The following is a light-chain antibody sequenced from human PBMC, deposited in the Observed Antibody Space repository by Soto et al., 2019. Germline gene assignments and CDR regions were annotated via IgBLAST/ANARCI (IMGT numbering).Light chain of an antibody. CDR2: AAS. V-gene: IGKV1-9*01. CDR3: QHLDSYST. J-gene: IGKJ5*01. Sequence: DIQLTQSPSFLSASVGDRVTITCRASQGISSYLAWYQQKPGKAPKLLIYAASTLQSGVPSRFSGSGSGTEFPLTLSSLQPEDFATYYCQHLDSYSTFGQGTRLEIK. CDR1: QGISSY.